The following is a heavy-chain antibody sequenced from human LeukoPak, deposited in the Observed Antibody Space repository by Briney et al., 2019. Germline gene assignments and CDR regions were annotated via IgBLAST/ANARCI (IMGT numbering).Heavy chain of an antibody. J-gene: IGHJ6*03. CDR1: GFTLADLS. CDR3: ATGVFCATTTCPGYQHFYYFMDL. CDR2: FDRKNGDT. V-gene: IGHV1-24*01. D-gene: IGHD2-2*01. Sequence: GASVKVSCKLSGFTLADLSMHWVRQAPGKGLEWVGGFDRKNGDTIYAQRFRGRVTLTEDTSTGTAYMDLSSLSADDTAVYYCATGVFCATTTCPGYQHFYYFMDLWGKGTTVTVSS.